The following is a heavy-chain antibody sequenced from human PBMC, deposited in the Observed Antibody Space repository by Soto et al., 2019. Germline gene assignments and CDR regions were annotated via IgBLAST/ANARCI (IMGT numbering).Heavy chain of an antibody. Sequence: SETLSLTCTVSGGSISSSSYYWGWIRQPPGKGLEWIGSIYYSGSTYYNPSLKSRVTISVDTSKNQFSLKLSSVTAADTAVYYCARRPSGSYYSPYYYGMVVWGQGTTVTVSS. CDR2: IYYSGST. CDR3: ARRPSGSYYSPYYYGMVV. J-gene: IGHJ6*02. D-gene: IGHD1-26*01. CDR1: GGSISSSSYY. V-gene: IGHV4-39*01.